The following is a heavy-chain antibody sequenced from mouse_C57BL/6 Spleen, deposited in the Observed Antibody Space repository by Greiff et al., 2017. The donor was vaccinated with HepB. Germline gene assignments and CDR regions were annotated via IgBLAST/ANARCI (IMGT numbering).Heavy chain of an antibody. D-gene: IGHD1-1*01. Sequence: QVQLQQSGAELVRPGTSVKVSCKASGYAFTNYLIEWVKQRPGQGLEWIGVINPGSGGTNYNEKFKGKATLTADKSSSTAYMQLSSLTSEDSAVYFCAREGGLTTVVATKGYFDVWGTGTTVTVSS. CDR2: INPGSGGT. CDR1: GYAFTNYL. J-gene: IGHJ1*03. V-gene: IGHV1-54*01. CDR3: AREGGLTTVVATKGYFDV.